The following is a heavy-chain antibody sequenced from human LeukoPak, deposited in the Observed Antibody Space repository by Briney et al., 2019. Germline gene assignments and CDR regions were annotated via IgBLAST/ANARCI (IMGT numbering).Heavy chain of an antibody. CDR3: AWGRILRDFDWVLPLHY. CDR2: MNPNSGYT. V-gene: IGHV1-8*01. Sequence: ASVKVSCKASGYTFTSYDINWVRQATGQGLEWMGWMNPNSGYTVYAQKFQGRVTMTTNTSISTAFMELSSLRSEDTAVYYCAWGRILRDFDWVLPLHYWGQGSLVTVSS. J-gene: IGHJ4*02. D-gene: IGHD3-9*01. CDR1: GYTFTSYD.